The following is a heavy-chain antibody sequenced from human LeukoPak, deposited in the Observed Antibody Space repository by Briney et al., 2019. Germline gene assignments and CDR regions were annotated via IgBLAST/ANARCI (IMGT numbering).Heavy chain of an antibody. J-gene: IGHJ3*02. D-gene: IGHD1-26*01. V-gene: IGHV4-38-2*02. Sequence: SETLSLTCTVSGYSISSGYYWGWIRQPPGKGLEWIGRIYQSWGTYYNPALQSRVTISVETSRNKFSLKLSSVTAADTAVYYCARGLGDTWERYSGSYQPAFDIWGQGTMVTVSS. CDR2: IYQSWGT. CDR1: GYSISSGYY. CDR3: ARGLGDTWERYSGSYQPAFDI.